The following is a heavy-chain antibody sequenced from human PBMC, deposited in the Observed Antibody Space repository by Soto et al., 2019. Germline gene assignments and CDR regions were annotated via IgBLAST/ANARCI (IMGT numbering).Heavy chain of an antibody. J-gene: IGHJ4*02. CDR3: ARGNTPVDY. V-gene: IGHV4-30-4*01. Sequence: TSETLSLTCTVSGGSISSGDYYWSWIRQPPGKGLEWIGYIYYSGSTYYNPSLKSRITTSVDTSKNQFSLKLSSVTAADTAVYYCARGNTPVDYWGQGTLVTVSS. CDR2: IYYSGST. CDR1: GGSISSGDYY. D-gene: IGHD2-2*02.